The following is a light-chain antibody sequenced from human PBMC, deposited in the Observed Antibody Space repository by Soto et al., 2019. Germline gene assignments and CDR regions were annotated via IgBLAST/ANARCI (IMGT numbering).Light chain of an antibody. V-gene: IGKV1-5*01. CDR3: QQDSSYWT. CDR2: GAS. CDR1: QSITNW. J-gene: IGKJ1*01. Sequence: DIQMTQSPSTLSASVGDRVTITCRASQSITNWLAWYQQKPGKAPKLLIYGASTLESGVPSRFSGSGSGTEFTLTIISLQSDDFATYYCQQDSSYWTFGQGTKVEI.